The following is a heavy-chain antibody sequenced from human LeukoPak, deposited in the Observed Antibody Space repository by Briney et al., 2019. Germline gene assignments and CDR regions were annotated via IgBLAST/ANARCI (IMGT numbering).Heavy chain of an antibody. V-gene: IGHV4-59*12. D-gene: IGHD2-2*01. CDR1: GGSISSYY. J-gene: IGHJ4*02. CDR3: ARNRRPVVPAAFSRYFDY. Sequence: SETLSLTCTVSGGSISSYYWSWIRQPPGKGLEWIGYIYYSGSTNYNPSLKSRVTISVDTSKNQFSLKLSSVTAADTAVYYCARNRRPVVPAAFSRYFDYWGQGTLVTVSS. CDR2: IYYSGST.